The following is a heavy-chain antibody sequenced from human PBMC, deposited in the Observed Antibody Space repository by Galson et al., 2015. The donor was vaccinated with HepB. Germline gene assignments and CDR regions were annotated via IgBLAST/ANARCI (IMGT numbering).Heavy chain of an antibody. Sequence: SLRLSCAASGFTFSNAWMNWVRQAPGKGLEWVGRIKSKTDGGTTDYAAPVKGRFTISRDDSKNTLYLQMNSLKTEDTAVYYCTTATHLYYYDSSGYYLFDYWGQGTLVTVSS. CDR1: GFTFSNAW. V-gene: IGHV3-15*07. J-gene: IGHJ4*02. CDR3: TTATHLYYYDSSGYYLFDY. CDR2: IKSKTDGGTT. D-gene: IGHD3-22*01.